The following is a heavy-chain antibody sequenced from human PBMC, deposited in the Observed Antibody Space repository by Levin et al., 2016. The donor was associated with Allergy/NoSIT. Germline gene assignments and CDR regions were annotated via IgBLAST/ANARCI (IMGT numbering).Heavy chain of an antibody. D-gene: IGHD6-25*01. CDR2: VSDTGSGT. J-gene: IGHJ4*02. CDR3: AKREIGADTRFES. V-gene: IGHV3-23*01. Sequence: VRQAPGKGLEWVSTVSDTGSGTYYADSVKGRFTISRDNSKNTVYLQMNSLRVEDTALFYCAKREIGADTRFESWGQGTLVTVSS.